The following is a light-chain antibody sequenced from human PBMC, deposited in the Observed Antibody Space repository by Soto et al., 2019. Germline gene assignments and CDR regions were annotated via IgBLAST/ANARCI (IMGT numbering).Light chain of an antibody. V-gene: IGKV1-12*01. J-gene: IGKJ1*01. CDR1: QGVSSW. Sequence: DIQMTQSPSFVSASVGDRVTISCRAGQGVSSWLAWYQQKPGKAPNLLIYGASNLQSGIPSRFSGSGSGTQFTLTINSLQPEDSATYFCQQTHSFPTFGLGTKVEIK. CDR3: QQTHSFPT. CDR2: GAS.